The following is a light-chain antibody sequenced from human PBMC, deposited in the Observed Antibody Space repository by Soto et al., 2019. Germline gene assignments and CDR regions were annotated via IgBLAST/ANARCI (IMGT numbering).Light chain of an antibody. J-gene: IGKJ5*01. CDR2: GAS. V-gene: IGKV3-15*01. CDR3: QQYNSWPPIT. CDR1: QSVSSD. Sequence: EIVLTQSPATLSLSPGERATLSCRASQSVSSDLAWYHQKPGQAPRLLIYGASTRATGIPDRFSGGGSGTEFTLTISSLQSEDFAVYYCQQYNSWPPITFGQGTRLEI.